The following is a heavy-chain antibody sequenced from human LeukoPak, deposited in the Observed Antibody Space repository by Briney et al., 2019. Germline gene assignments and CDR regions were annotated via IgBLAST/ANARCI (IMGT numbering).Heavy chain of an antibody. CDR2: IRYDGSNK. Sequence: GGSLRLSCAASGFTFSSYGMHWDRQAPGKGLEWVAFIRYDGSNKYYADSVKGRFTISRDNSKNTLYLQVNSLRAEDTAVYYCAKVYSSSSWPSFDYWGQGTLVTVSS. J-gene: IGHJ4*02. CDR1: GFTFSSYG. D-gene: IGHD6-13*01. V-gene: IGHV3-30*02. CDR3: AKVYSSSSWPSFDY.